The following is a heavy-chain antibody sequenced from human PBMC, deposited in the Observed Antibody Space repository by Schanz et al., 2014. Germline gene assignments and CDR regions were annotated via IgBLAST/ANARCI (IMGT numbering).Heavy chain of an antibody. CDR2: IRSSSTPI. J-gene: IGHJ4*02. V-gene: IGHV3-48*01. CDR3: TADLWFGAVWGVW. Sequence: EVQLVESGGGWVQPGGSLRLSCAASGFTFSDYSMNWVRQAPGKGPEWVSYIRSSSTPIYYADSVKGRFTISSDSSKNTLYLQMSSLQTEDTAVYYCTADLWFGAVWGVWWGQGTLVTVSS. CDR1: GFTFSDYS. D-gene: IGHD3-10*01.